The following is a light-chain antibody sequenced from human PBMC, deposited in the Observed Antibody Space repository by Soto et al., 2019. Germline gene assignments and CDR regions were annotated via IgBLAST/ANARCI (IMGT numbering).Light chain of an antibody. Sequence: EIVMTQSPATLSVSPGERATLSCRASQSINYNLAWYQQKPGQAPRLLIYGASTRATAIPARFSASGSGTEFTLTISSLQSEDFAVYYCQQYDSWPRTFGQGTKVEIK. CDR1: QSINYN. V-gene: IGKV3-15*01. CDR3: QQYDSWPRT. J-gene: IGKJ1*01. CDR2: GAS.